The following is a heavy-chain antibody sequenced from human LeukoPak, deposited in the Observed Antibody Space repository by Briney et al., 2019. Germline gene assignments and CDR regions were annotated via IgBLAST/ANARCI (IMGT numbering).Heavy chain of an antibody. Sequence: GGSLRLSCAASGFTFSSYAMSWVRQAPGKGLEWVSAISGSGGSTYYAASVKGRFTISRDNSKNTLYLQMNSLRAEDTAVYYCAKVEVGYDSSGYSYFDYWGQGTLVTVSS. V-gene: IGHV3-23*01. D-gene: IGHD3-22*01. J-gene: IGHJ4*02. CDR1: GFTFSSYA. CDR3: AKVEVGYDSSGYSYFDY. CDR2: ISGSGGST.